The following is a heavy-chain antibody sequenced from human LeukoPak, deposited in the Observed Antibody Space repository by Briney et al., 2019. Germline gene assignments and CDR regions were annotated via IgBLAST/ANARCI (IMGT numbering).Heavy chain of an antibody. CDR3: AKRMPPYGDV. J-gene: IGHJ4*02. Sequence: PGGSLRLSCAASGFTFSSYAMSWVRQAAGKGLEWVSAISGSGGSTYYADSVRGRFTISRDNSRNTLYLQMNSLRAEDTAVYYCAKRMPPYGDVWGQGTLVTVSS. V-gene: IGHV3-23*01. CDR2: ISGSGGST. CDR1: GFTFSSYA. D-gene: IGHD4-17*01.